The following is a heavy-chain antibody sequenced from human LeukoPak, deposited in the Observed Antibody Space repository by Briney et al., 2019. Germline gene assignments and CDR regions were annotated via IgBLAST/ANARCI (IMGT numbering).Heavy chain of an antibody. V-gene: IGHV3-23*01. CDR1: GFTFSSYS. J-gene: IGHJ6*02. CDR2: ISGSGGNT. Sequence: PGGSLRLSCAASGFTFSSYSINWVRQTPGKGLEWVSGISGSGGNTYYADSVKGRFTISRDNSKNTLYLQMNSLRAEDTAVYYCAKVRDYYYYAMDDWGQGTTVTVSS. CDR3: AKVRDYYYYAMDD.